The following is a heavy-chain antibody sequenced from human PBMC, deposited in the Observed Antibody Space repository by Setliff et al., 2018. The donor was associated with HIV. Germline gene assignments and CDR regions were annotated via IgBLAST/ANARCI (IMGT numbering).Heavy chain of an antibody. V-gene: IGHV1-46*01. CDR1: GYTFIKYY. CDR2: INCKNGDT. D-gene: IGHD3-22*01. Sequence: ASVKVSCKASGYTFIKYYMHWVRQAPGQGLEWMGIINCKNGDTSYPQKFQGRVTVTSDTSTSTVNMELRSLRSDDTAVYYCARTDDSSGYHPFQHWGQGTLVTVSS. J-gene: IGHJ1*01. CDR3: ARTDDSSGYHPFQH.